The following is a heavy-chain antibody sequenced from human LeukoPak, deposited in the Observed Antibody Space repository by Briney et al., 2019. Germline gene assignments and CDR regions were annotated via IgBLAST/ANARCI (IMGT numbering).Heavy chain of an antibody. CDR3: ARLSNRGYSSSWYEVPGYYYYYMDV. J-gene: IGHJ6*03. Sequence: SETLSLTCTVSGGSISSSSYYWGWIRQPPGEGLEWIGSIYYSGSTYYNPSLKSRVTISVDTSKNQFSLKLSSVTAADTAVYYCARLSNRGYSSSWYEVPGYYYYYMDVWGKGTTVTISS. D-gene: IGHD6-13*01. CDR1: GGSISSSSYY. CDR2: IYYSGST. V-gene: IGHV4-39*01.